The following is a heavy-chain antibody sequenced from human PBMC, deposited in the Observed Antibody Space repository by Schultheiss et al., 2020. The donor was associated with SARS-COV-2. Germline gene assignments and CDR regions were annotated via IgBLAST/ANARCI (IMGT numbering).Heavy chain of an antibody. D-gene: IGHD3-22*01. J-gene: IGHJ3*02. CDR3: ARVRYYYDSSGYNHAFDI. CDR2: IYYSGST. Sequence: SQTLSLTCTVSGGSISSYYWSWIRQPPGKGLEWIGYIYYSGSTNYNPSLKSRVTISVDTSKNQFSLKLSSVTAADTAVYYCARVRYYYDSSGYNHAFDIWGQGTMVTVSS. CDR1: GGSISSYY. V-gene: IGHV4-59*01.